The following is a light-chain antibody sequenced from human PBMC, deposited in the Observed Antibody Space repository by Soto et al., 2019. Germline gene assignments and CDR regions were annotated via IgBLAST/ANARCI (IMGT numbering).Light chain of an antibody. Sequence: QSVLTQPRSVSGSPGQSVTISCTGTSSDVGGYNYVSWYQQHPGKAPKLMIYDVSKRPSGVPDRFSGSKSGNTASLTISGLQAKDEADYYCCSYAGSPLYVFGTGTKVTVL. J-gene: IGLJ1*01. CDR1: SSDVGGYNY. CDR2: DVS. CDR3: CSYAGSPLYV. V-gene: IGLV2-11*01.